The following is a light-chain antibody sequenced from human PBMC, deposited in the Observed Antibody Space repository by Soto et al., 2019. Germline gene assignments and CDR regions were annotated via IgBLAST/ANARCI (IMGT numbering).Light chain of an antibody. CDR2: DAS. V-gene: IGKV1-27*01. CDR1: PGISNS. Sequence: DIQMTQSPSSLSAFVGDRVTISCRASPGISNSVAWYQQKPGKVPKVLIYDASTLQSGVPSRFSGSGSGTDFTLTISSLQPEDVAIYYCQKYNSGLETFGPGTKVDIE. CDR3: QKYNSGLET. J-gene: IGKJ3*01.